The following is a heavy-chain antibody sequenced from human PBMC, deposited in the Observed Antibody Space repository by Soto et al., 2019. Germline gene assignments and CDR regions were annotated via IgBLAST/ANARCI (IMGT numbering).Heavy chain of an antibody. Sequence: SETLSLTCTVSGYSISSGYYWGWIRQPPGKGLEWIGSIYHSGSTYYNPSLKSRVTISVDTSKNQFSLKLGSVTAADTAVYYCARDRRIGTIDYWGQGTLVTVSS. CDR1: GYSISSGYY. V-gene: IGHV4-38-2*02. J-gene: IGHJ4*02. CDR3: ARDRRIGTIDY. CDR2: IYHSGST. D-gene: IGHD1-26*01.